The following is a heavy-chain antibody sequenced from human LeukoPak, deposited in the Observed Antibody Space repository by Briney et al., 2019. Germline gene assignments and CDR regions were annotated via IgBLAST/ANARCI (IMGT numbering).Heavy chain of an antibody. CDR3: ARRRIGLEGLASYNWNDALDY. Sequence: KFQGRVTITRDTSASTAYMELSSLRSEDTAVYYCARRRIGLEGLASYNWNDALDYWGQGTLVTVSS. J-gene: IGHJ4*02. D-gene: IGHD1-1*01. V-gene: IGHV1-3*01.